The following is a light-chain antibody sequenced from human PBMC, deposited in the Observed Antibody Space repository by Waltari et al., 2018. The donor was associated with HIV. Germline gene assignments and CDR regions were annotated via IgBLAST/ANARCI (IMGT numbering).Light chain of an antibody. J-gene: IGLJ2*01. CDR1: DSTIGRNY. CDR2: RDN. Sequence: QSVLTQPPSASGTPAQRASTPCSGSDSTIGRNYASWYQHLAGTAPKLLIYRDNQRPSGVSDRFSGSKSGSSASLAISGLRSEDEAAYFCAVWDDSLTGVIFGGKTKLTVL. CDR3: AVWDDSLTGVI. V-gene: IGLV1-47*01.